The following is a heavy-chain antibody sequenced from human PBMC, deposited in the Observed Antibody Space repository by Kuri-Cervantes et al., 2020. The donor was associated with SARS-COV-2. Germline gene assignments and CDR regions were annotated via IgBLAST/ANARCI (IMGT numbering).Heavy chain of an antibody. CDR1: GGSINSSSYY. Sequence: GSLRLSCTVSGGSINSSSYYWGWIRQPPGKGLEWIGSIYYSGSTYYNPSLKSRATISVDTSKNQFSLRLSSVTAADTAVYYCGRGVELGPARSYYYYMDVWGKGTTVTVSS. CDR3: GRGVELGPARSYYYYMDV. CDR2: IYYSGST. D-gene: IGHD1-7*01. J-gene: IGHJ6*03. V-gene: IGHV4-39*07.